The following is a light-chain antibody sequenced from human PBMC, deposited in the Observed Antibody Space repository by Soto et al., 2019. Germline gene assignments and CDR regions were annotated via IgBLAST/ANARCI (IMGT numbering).Light chain of an antibody. CDR3: CSYATDSSYV. V-gene: IGLV2-23*01. J-gene: IGLJ1*01. Sequence: QSVLTQPASVSGSPGQSITISCTGTSSDVGSFNLVSWYQHHPGKIPRLIIYEGSRRPSGVSDRFSASKSGNAASLTISGLQAGDEADYYCCSYATDSSYVFGTGTKVT. CDR2: EGS. CDR1: SSDVGSFNL.